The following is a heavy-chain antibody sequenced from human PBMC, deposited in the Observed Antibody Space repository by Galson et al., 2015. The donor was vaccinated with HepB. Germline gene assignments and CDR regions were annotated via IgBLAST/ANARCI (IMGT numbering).Heavy chain of an antibody. CDR3: AGGWVGSSGAFDV. J-gene: IGHJ3*01. V-gene: IGHV4-31*03. Sequence: TLSLTCTVSGGSISSGGYYWSWIRQHPGKGLEWIGYIYYSGSTYYNPSLKSRLTISVDTSKNQFSLKLNSVTAADTAVYYCAGGWVGSSGAFDVWGQGTMVTVSS. D-gene: IGHD2-15*01. CDR2: IYYSGST. CDR1: GGSISSGGYY.